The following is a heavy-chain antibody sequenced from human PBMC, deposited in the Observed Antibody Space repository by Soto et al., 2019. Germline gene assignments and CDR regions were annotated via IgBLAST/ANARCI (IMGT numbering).Heavy chain of an antibody. V-gene: IGHV1-3*04. Sequence: QVQLVQSGAEVKKPGASVKVSCKASGYTFTRSAMHWVRQAPGQSLEWMGWINTGNGNTKYSQKFQGRVTITRDTSATTAYMELSSLRSEETAVYYCARNEDFWGRGTLVTVSS. CDR2: INTGNGNT. CDR3: ARNEDF. J-gene: IGHJ4*02. CDR1: GYTFTRSA.